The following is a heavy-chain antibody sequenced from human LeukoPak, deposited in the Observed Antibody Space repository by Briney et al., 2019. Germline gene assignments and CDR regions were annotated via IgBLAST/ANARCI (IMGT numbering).Heavy chain of an antibody. V-gene: IGHV4-30-4*01. D-gene: IGHD2-2*01. CDR1: GGSISSGNYY. CDR2: ISYSGRT. CDR3: ASSTNGYCSSTSCYAGAFDI. Sequence: PSQTLSLTCTVSGGSISSGNYYWTWIRQPPEKGLEWIGYISYSGRTYYNPSLKGRVTISVDTSKNQFSLKLGSVTATDTAVYYCASSTNGYCSSTSCYAGAFDIWGQGTMVTVSS. J-gene: IGHJ3*02.